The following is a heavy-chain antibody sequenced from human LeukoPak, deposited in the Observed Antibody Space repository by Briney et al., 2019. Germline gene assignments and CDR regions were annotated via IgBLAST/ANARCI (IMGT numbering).Heavy chain of an antibody. CDR1: GFILSDYY. D-gene: IGHD1-26*01. CDR3: ARDPYSGSYGNYYYYFMDV. J-gene: IGHJ6*03. V-gene: IGHV3-11*04. CDR2: ISTNDRTT. Sequence: PGGSLRLSCAASGFILSDYYMSWIRQAPGKGLEWVAYISTNDRTTYYADSVKGRFTISRDNAKNSLYLQMNSLRAEDTAVYYCARDPYSGSYGNYYYYFMDVWGKGTTVTISS.